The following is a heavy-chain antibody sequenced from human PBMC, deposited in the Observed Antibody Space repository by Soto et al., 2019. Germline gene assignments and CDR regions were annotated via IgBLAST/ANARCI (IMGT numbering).Heavy chain of an antibody. Sequence: EVQLVESGGGLVKPGGSLRLSCAASGFTFGTFSMNWLRQAPGKGLEWVASISSSSAYIYYADSVKGRFTVSRDNAKNSLHLQMNSLRGEDTAMYFCARDMRAVVGVADYWGQGTLVSVSS. CDR3: ARDMRAVVGVADY. V-gene: IGHV3-21*01. D-gene: IGHD1-26*01. CDR1: GFTFGTFS. CDR2: ISSSSAYI. J-gene: IGHJ4*02.